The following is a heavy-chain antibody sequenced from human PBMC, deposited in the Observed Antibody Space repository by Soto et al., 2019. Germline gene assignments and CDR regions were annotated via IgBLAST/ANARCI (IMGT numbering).Heavy chain of an antibody. CDR3: ASCSSTSCYTGLYYYYGMDV. CDR2: IIPIFGTA. Sequence: SVKVSCKASGGTFSSYAISWVRQAPGQGLEWMGGIIPIFGTANYAQKFQGRVTITADKSTSTAYMEPSSLRSEDTAVYYCASCSSTSCYTGLYYYYGMDVWGQGTTVTVSS. J-gene: IGHJ6*02. D-gene: IGHD2-2*02. CDR1: GGTFSSYA. V-gene: IGHV1-69*06.